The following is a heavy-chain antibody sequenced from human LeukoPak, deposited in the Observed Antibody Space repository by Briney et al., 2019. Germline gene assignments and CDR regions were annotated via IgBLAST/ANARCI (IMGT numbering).Heavy chain of an antibody. CDR3: ARDITMIQGFDY. CDR2: IYTSGST. Sequence: SETLSLTCTVSGGSISSGSYYWSWIRQPAGKGLEWIGRIYTSGSTNYNPSLKSRVTISVDTSKNQFSLKLSSVTAADTAVYYCARDITMIQGFDYWGQGTLVTVSS. CDR1: GGSISSGSYY. D-gene: IGHD3-22*01. V-gene: IGHV4-61*02. J-gene: IGHJ4*02.